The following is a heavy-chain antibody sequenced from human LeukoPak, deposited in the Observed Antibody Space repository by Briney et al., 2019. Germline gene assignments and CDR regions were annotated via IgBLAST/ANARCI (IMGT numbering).Heavy chain of an antibody. CDR1: GFTFSSYS. CDR2: IRSSSSPT. Sequence: GGSLRLSCAASGFTFSSYSMNWVRQAPGKGLEWVAYIRSSSSPTYYADSVKGRFIISRDSAKNSLYLQMNGLRAEDTAVYYCARDPHALDFWGQGTLVTVSS. CDR3: ARDPHALDF. V-gene: IGHV3-48*01. J-gene: IGHJ4*02.